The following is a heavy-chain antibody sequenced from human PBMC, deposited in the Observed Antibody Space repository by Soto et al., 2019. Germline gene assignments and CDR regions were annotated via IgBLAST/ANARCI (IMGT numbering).Heavy chain of an antibody. V-gene: IGHV3-7*01. CDR3: ARGGYSSSWRVYF. Sequence: EVQLVESGGALVQPGGSLRLSCAASGFTFSSYWMSWVRQAPGKGLEWVANIKQEGSEKYYVDSVKGRFTISRDNAKNSLYLQMNSLRAEDTAVYYCARGGYSSSWRVYFWGQGTLVTVSS. D-gene: IGHD6-13*01. CDR1: GFTFSSYW. CDR2: IKQEGSEK. J-gene: IGHJ4*02.